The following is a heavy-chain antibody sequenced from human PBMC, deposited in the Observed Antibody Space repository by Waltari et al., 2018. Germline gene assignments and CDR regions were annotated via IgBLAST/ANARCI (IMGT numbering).Heavy chain of an antibody. D-gene: IGHD3-22*01. V-gene: IGHV4-38-2*01. CDR3: ARSPLDSSGFDY. CDR2: IYHSGST. Sequence: QVQLQESGPGLVKPSETLSLPCAVSGYSISSGYYWGWLRQPPGKGLEWIGSIYHSGSTYYNPSLKSRVTISVDTSKNQFSLKLSSVTAADTAVYYCARSPLDSSGFDYWGQGTLVTVSS. J-gene: IGHJ4*02. CDR1: GYSISSGYY.